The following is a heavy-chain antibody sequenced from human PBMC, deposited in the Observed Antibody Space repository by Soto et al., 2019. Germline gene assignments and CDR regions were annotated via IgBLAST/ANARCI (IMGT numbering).Heavy chain of an antibody. CDR3: ARSDFWTPNRRGNAEYFQH. CDR1: GGTFSSYA. CDR2: IIPIFGTA. D-gene: IGHD3-3*01. Sequence: QVQLVQSGAEVKKPGSSVKVSCKASGGTFSSYAISWVRQAPGQGLEWMGGIIPIFGTANYAQKFQGRVTITADESTSTAYMELSSLRSEDTAVYYCARSDFWTPNRRGNAEYFQHWGQGTLVTVSS. V-gene: IGHV1-69*01. J-gene: IGHJ1*01.